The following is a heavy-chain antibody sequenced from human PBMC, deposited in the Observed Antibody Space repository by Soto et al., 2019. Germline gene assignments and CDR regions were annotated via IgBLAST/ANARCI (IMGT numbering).Heavy chain of an antibody. V-gene: IGHV3-23*01. CDR2: ISGSGGST. J-gene: IGHJ6*02. CDR3: AKYDQYSGSYGGMDV. Sequence: GGSLRLSCAASGFTFSSYAMSWVRQAPGKGLEWVSAISGSGGSTYYADSVKGRFTISRDNSKNTLYLQMNSLRAEDTAVYYCAKYDQYSGSYGGMDVWGQGTTVTVSS. D-gene: IGHD1-26*01. CDR1: GFTFSSYA.